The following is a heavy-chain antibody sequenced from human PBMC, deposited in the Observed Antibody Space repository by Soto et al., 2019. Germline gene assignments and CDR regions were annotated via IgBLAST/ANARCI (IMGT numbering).Heavy chain of an antibody. CDR3: ARLRGLGSTSPYYYSGLDV. CDR1: VGSISPSNW. D-gene: IGHD2-2*01. V-gene: IGHV4-4*02. J-gene: IGHJ6*02. CDR2: IYESGRA. Sequence: QVQLQEAGPGQVNPWGTLSFTGVGSVGSISPSNWWKGAAQAPERGLEGSGAIYESGRAHYNPSLKSRVTISLDKSTIDVPLTVTSVPAADTAVYYCARLRGLGSTSPYYYSGLDVWGQGTTVTVSS.